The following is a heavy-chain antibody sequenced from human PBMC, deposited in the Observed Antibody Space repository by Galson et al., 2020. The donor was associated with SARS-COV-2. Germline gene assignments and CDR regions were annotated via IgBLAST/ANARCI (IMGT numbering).Heavy chain of an antibody. J-gene: IGHJ3*01. Sequence: GGSLRLSCAASGFTFSNYEMNWVRQAPGKGLEWISYISTSGTNIYYADSVKGRFTISRDHATNSLYLQMTSLRAEDTAVYYCASPYLAAASFFGAFDVWGQGTKVTVSS. D-gene: IGHD6-13*01. CDR3: ASPYLAAASFFGAFDV. CDR2: ISTSGTNI. CDR1: GFTFSNYE. V-gene: IGHV3-48*03.